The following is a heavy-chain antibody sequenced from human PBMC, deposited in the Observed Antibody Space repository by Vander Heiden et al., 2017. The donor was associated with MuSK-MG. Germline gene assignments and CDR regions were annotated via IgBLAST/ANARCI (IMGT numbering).Heavy chain of an antibody. CDR1: GSTLSSYA. Sequence: EVQLLESGGGLVQPGGSLRLSCAASGSTLSSYAMSWVRQATGKGLEWVSAISGSGGSTYYADSVKGRFTISRDNSKNTLYLQMNSLRAEDTAVYYCTIAVASRRDYFDYWGQGTLVTVSS. J-gene: IGHJ4*02. D-gene: IGHD6-19*01. CDR2: ISGSGGST. V-gene: IGHV3-23*01. CDR3: TIAVASRRDYFDY.